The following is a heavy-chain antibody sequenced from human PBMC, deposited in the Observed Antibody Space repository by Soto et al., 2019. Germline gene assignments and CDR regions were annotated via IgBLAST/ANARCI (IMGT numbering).Heavy chain of an antibody. CDR2: INHSGST. J-gene: IGHJ4*02. CDR1: GGSFSGYY. CDR3: ARGRRGYSGLLDY. Sequence: SETLSLTCAVYGGSFSGYYWSWIRQPPGKGLEWIGEINHSGSTNYNPSLKSRVTISVDTSKNQFSLKLSSVTAADTAVYYCARGRRGYSGLLDYWGQGTLVTVSS. V-gene: IGHV4-34*01. D-gene: IGHD5-12*01.